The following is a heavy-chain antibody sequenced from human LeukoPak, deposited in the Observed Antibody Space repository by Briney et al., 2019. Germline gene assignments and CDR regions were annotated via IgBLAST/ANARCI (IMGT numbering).Heavy chain of an antibody. CDR3: AKDLRGKRQLGTNWFDP. J-gene: IGHJ5*02. CDR1: GGSISSYY. Sequence: ETLSLTCTVSGGSISSYYWSWVRQAPGKGLEWVSAISGSGGSTYYADSVKGRFTISRDNSKNTLYLQMNSLRAEDTAVYYCAKDLRGKRQLGTNWFDPWGQGTLVTVSS. V-gene: IGHV3-23*01. CDR2: ISGSGGST. D-gene: IGHD6-13*01.